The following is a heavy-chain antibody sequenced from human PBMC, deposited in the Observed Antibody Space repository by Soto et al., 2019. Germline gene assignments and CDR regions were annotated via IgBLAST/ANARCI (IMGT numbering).Heavy chain of an antibody. CDR3: ARDNPSKDRYYFDY. CDR1: GFTFSSYG. J-gene: IGHJ4*02. CDR2: IWYDGSNK. Sequence: GGSLRLSCAASGFTFSSYGMHWVRQAPGKGLEWVAVIWYDGSNKYYADSVKGRFTISRDNSKNTLYLQMNSLRAEDTAVYYCARDNPSKDRYYFDYWGQGTLVTVSS. V-gene: IGHV3-33*01. D-gene: IGHD2-2*01.